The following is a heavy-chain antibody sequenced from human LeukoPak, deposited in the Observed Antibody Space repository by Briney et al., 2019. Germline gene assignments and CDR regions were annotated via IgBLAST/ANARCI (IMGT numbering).Heavy chain of an antibody. CDR2: IYYSGST. CDR3: ARGNYDSSGYYYQVSRPFDP. CDR1: GGSISSSSYY. Sequence: KPSETLSLTCTVSGGSISSSSYYWGWIRQPPGKGLEWIGSIYYSGSTNYNPSLKSRVTMSVDTSKNQFSLKLSSVTAADTAVYYCARGNYDSSGYYYQVSRPFDPWGQGTLVTVSS. J-gene: IGHJ5*02. D-gene: IGHD3-22*01. V-gene: IGHV4-39*07.